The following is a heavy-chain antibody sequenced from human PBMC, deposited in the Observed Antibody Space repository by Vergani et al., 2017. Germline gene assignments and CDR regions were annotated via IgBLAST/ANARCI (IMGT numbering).Heavy chain of an antibody. CDR2: IYTSGST. CDR3: AKVIAVDSY. V-gene: IGHV4-61*02. J-gene: IGHJ4*02. Sequence: QVQLQESGPGLVKPSQTLSLTCTVSGGSISSGSYYWSWIRQPAGKGLEWIGRIYTSGSTNYNPSLKSRLTISVDTSKNQFSLNLSSVTAADTAVYYCAKVIAVDSYWGQGTLVTVSS. D-gene: IGHD6-19*01. CDR1: GGSISSGSYY.